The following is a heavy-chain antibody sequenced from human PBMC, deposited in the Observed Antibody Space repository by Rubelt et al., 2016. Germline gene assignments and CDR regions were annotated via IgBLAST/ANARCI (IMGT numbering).Heavy chain of an antibody. CDR3: ARGVGWYGSRPRMDY. D-gene: IGHD6-19*01. V-gene: IGHV4-61*05. J-gene: IGHJ4*02. Sequence: QLQLQESGPGLVKPSETLSLTCTVSGGSISSSSYYWGWIRQPPGKGLEWIGYIYYSGSTNYNPSLKSRVTISVDTSKNQCSLKLSSVAAADTAVYYCARGVGWYGSRPRMDYWGQGTLVTVSS. CDR1: GGSISSSSYY. CDR2: IYYSGST.